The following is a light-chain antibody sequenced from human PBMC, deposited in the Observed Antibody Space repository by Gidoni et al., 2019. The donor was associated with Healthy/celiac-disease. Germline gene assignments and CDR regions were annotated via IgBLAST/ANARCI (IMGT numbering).Light chain of an antibody. CDR1: QSVSSY. CDR3: QQRSNWPLT. CDR2: DAS. J-gene: IGKJ4*01. V-gene: IGKV3-11*01. Sequence: EIVLTQSPATLSLSPGERATLSCRASQSVSSYLAWYQQTPGLAPRLLIYDASNRATGIPARFSGSGSGTDFTLTISSLEPEYFAVYYCQQRSNWPLTFGGGTQVEIK.